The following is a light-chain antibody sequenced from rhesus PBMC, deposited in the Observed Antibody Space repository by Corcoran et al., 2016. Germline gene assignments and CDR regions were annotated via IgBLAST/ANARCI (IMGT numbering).Light chain of an antibody. CDR2: AAS. J-gene: IGKJ2*01. CDR1: QGINRE. V-gene: IGKV1-94*01. CDR3: LQDYSTPYS. Sequence: DIQMTQSPSSLSASVGDRVTVTCRASQGINRELSWYQQKPGKAPTLLIYAASPLETGVSSRFSGSGAGTEYTLTISSLQPEDVATYSCLQDYSTPYSFGQGTKVEIK.